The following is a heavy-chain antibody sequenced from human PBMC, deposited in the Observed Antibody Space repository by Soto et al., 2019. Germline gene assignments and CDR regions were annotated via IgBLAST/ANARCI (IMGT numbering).Heavy chain of an antibody. CDR2: IYSGGST. J-gene: IGHJ6*02. D-gene: IGHD5-18*01. V-gene: IGHV3-53*01. CDR1: GFTVSSNY. CDR3: ARTDTDLYGMDV. Sequence: PVGSLRLSCAASGFTVSSNYMSWVRQAPGKGLEWVSVIYSGGSTYYADSVKGRFTISRDNSKNTLYLQMNSLRAEDTAVYYCARTDTDLYGMDVWGQGTTVTVSS.